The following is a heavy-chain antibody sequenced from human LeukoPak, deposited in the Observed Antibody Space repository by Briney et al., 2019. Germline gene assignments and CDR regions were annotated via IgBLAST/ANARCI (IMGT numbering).Heavy chain of an antibody. CDR1: GFTFSSYA. Sequence: GGSLRLSCAASGFTFSSYAMSWVRQAPGKGLEWVSAISGSGGSTYYADSVKGRFTISRDNSKNTLYLQMNSLRAEDTAVYYCAKAKYSGYDRSPLDYWGQGTLVTVSS. V-gene: IGHV3-23*01. CDR2: ISGSGGST. D-gene: IGHD5-12*01. J-gene: IGHJ4*02. CDR3: AKAKYSGYDRSPLDY.